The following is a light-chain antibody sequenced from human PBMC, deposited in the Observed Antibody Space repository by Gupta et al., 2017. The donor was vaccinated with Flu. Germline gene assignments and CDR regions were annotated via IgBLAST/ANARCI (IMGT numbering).Light chain of an antibody. CDR3: QAYNSWPRT. CDR1: QSISTN. J-gene: IGKJ3*01. CDR2: GAS. V-gene: IGKV3-15*01. Sequence: PVSLSASLGDRVTLSCRASQSISTNLAWYQHRPGQAPRVLITGASTAATGIPARFSGSGSGTEFTLTIDNLHSEDFAIYYCQAYNSWPRTFGPGTAVDFK.